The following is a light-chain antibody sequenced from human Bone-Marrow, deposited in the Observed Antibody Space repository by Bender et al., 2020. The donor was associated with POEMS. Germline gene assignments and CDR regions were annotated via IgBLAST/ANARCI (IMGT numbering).Light chain of an antibody. Sequence: QSALTQPPSASGSPGQSVTISCTGTSSDVGRFNYVSWYQQHPGKAPKLIIYEVNKRPSGVSNRFSGSKSGNTASLTISGLQAEDEADYYCSSNTVSNTLVFGGGTKVTVL. CDR3: SSNTVSNTLV. V-gene: IGLV2-14*01. CDR2: EVN. CDR1: SSDVGRFNY. J-gene: IGLJ2*01.